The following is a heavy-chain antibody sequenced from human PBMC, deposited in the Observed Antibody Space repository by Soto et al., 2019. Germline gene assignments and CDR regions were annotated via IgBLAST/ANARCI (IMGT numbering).Heavy chain of an antibody. J-gene: IGHJ6*02. V-gene: IGHV1-46*01. D-gene: IGHD1-26*01. Sequence: ASVEVSYKXSEYTFTSYYMHWVRQAPGQGLEWMGIINPSGSSTSYAQNFQGRVTMTRDTSTSTVYMELSSLRSEDTADYYCPSGRVGATPLYYYAMDVWGQGTTVTVSS. CDR3: PSGRVGATPLYYYAMDV. CDR2: INPSGSST. CDR1: EYTFTSYY.